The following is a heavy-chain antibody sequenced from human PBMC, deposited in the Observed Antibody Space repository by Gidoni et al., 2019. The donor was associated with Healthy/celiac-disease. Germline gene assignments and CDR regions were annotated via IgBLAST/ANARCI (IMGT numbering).Heavy chain of an antibody. Sequence: EVQLLESGGGLVQPGGSLRLSCAASGFPFSSYAMSWVRQAPGKGLEWVSAISGSGGSTYYADAVKGRFTISRDNSKNTLYLQMNSLRAEDTAVYYCAKNYYDSSGYYPYYFDYWGQGTLVTVSS. D-gene: IGHD3-22*01. V-gene: IGHV3-23*01. CDR1: GFPFSSYA. CDR3: AKNYYDSSGYYPYYFDY. CDR2: ISGSGGST. J-gene: IGHJ4*02.